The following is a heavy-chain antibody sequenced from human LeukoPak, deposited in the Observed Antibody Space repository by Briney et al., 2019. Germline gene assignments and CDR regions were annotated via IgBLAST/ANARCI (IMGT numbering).Heavy chain of an antibody. CDR1: GFTLSSYW. J-gene: IGHJ4*02. D-gene: IGHD6-13*01. V-gene: IGHV3-7*01. Sequence: QPGGSLRLSCAASGFTLSSYWMSWVRQAPGKGLEWVANIEYDGSEIHYVDSVKGRFTISRDMAKNSVNLQMNGLRAEDTAVYYCARDIAAAGLFFDSWGQGTLVTVSS. CDR2: IEYDGSEI. CDR3: ARDIAAAGLFFDS.